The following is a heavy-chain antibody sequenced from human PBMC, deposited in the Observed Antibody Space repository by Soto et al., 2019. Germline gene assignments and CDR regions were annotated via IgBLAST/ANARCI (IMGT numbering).Heavy chain of an antibody. CDR2: IFSSGST. V-gene: IGHV4-4*07. J-gene: IGHJ4*02. Sequence: SETLSLTCTVSGGSINTFYWSWVRQPAGKGLEWIGRIFSSGSTSFNPSLESRVAMSVDTSKNHFSLNLSSVTAADMAVYYCAREGSYSAYNFAHGIQLWSFDFWGQGALVPVSS. CDR1: GGSINTFY. D-gene: IGHD5-12*01. CDR3: AREGSYSAYNFAHGIQLWSFDF.